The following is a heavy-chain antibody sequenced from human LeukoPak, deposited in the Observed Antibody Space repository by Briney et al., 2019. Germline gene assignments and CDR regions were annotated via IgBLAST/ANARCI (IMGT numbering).Heavy chain of an antibody. J-gene: IGHJ5*02. CDR3: ANEGVYSNYYWFDP. V-gene: IGHV1-8*01. CDR1: GYTFTSYD. D-gene: IGHD4-11*01. Sequence: ASVKVSCKASGYTFTSYDINWVRQATGQGLEWMGWMNPNSGNTGYAQKFQGRVTMTRNTSISTAYMELSSLRSEDTAVYYCANEGVYSNYYWFDPWGQGTLVTVSS. CDR2: MNPNSGNT.